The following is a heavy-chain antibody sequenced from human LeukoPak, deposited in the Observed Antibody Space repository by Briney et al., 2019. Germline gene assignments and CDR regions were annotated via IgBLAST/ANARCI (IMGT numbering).Heavy chain of an antibody. V-gene: IGHV4-59*01. Sequence: SETLSLTCTVSGGSISSYYWSWIRQPPGKGLEWIGYIYYSGSTNYNPSLKSRVTISVDTSKNQFSLRLSSVTAADTAVYYCARRATNWGSFDYWGQGNPVTVSS. D-gene: IGHD7-27*01. CDR3: ARRATNWGSFDY. CDR1: GGSISSYY. J-gene: IGHJ4*02. CDR2: IYYSGST.